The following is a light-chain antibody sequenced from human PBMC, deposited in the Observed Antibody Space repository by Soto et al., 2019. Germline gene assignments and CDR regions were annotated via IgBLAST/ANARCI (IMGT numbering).Light chain of an antibody. CDR2: EVT. Sequence: QSALTQPPSASGSPRQSVIISCTGTSSDVGGYNYVSWYQQHPGKAPKLMIYEVTKRPSGVPDRFSGSKSGNTACLTVSGLQAEDEAEDNSSSYAVGKNFVIVGGGTKLTVL. CDR3: SSYAVGKNFVI. J-gene: IGLJ2*01. V-gene: IGLV2-8*01. CDR1: SSDVGGYNY.